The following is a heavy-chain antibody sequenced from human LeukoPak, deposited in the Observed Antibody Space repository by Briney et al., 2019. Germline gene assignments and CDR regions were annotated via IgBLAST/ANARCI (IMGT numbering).Heavy chain of an antibody. CDR2: ISYDGSNK. CDR1: GFTFSSYA. CDR3: ARRVNSFPDY. D-gene: IGHD1-7*01. V-gene: IGHV3-30*04. Sequence: PGGSLRLSCAASGFTFSSYAMHWVRQAPGKGLEWVAVISYDGSNKYYADSVKGRFTISRDNSKNTLYLQMNSLRAEDTAVYYCARRVNSFPDYWGQGTLVTVSS. J-gene: IGHJ4*02.